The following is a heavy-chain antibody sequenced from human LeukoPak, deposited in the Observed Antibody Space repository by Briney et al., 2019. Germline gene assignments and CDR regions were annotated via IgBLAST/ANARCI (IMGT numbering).Heavy chain of an antibody. CDR3: AKDPTAVTMPRYMDV. CDR2: IRYDGSNK. J-gene: IGHJ6*03. D-gene: IGHD4-17*01. CDR1: GFTFSSYG. Sequence: GGSLRLFCAASGFTFSSYGMHWVRQAPGKGLEWVAFIRYDGSNKYYADSVKGRFTISRDNSKNTLYLQMNSLRAEDTAVYYCAKDPTAVTMPRYMDVWGKGTTVTVSS. V-gene: IGHV3-30*02.